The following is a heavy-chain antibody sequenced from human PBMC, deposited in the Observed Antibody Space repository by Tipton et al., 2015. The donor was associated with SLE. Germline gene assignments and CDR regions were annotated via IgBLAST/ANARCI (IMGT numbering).Heavy chain of an antibody. J-gene: IGHJ4*02. D-gene: IGHD3-22*01. Sequence: SLRLSCAASGFTFNSYEMNWVRQAPGKGLEWVSYISSAGGTIYYADSVKGRFTISRDTAKNSLFLQMNSLRVEDTAVYYCARGRALNYDSSAFGNWGQGTLVTVSS. CDR1: GFTFNSYE. CDR3: ARGRALNYDSSAFGN. CDR2: ISSAGGTI. V-gene: IGHV3-48*03.